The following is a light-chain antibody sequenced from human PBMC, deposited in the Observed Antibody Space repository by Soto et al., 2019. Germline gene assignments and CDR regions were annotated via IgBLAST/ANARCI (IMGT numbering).Light chain of an antibody. J-gene: IGKJ1*01. CDR3: QQYYKSPQT. CDR2: WAS. Sequence: DIVMTQSPDSLAVSLGERATINCKSSQSVLYDLNNKNYLAWYQQKPGQPPRLLIYWASARESGVPDRFSGSGSGTDFTLTISSLQAEDVAVYYCQQYYKSPQTFGQGTKVEIK. V-gene: IGKV4-1*01. CDR1: QSVLYDLNNKNY.